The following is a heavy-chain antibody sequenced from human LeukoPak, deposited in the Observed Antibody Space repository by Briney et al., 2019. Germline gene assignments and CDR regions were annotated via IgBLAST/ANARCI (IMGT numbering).Heavy chain of an antibody. CDR2: IRYDGRNK. V-gene: IGHV3-30*02. Sequence: GGSLRLSCAASGFTFSNYGMQWVRQAPGKGLEWVTFIRYDGRNKYYADSVKGRFTISRDNSKNTLYLQMNSLRAEDTAVYYCAKVGGSAAAAGPDFDYWGQGTLVTVSS. J-gene: IGHJ4*02. D-gene: IGHD6-13*01. CDR3: AKVGGSAAAAGPDFDY. CDR1: GFTFSNYG.